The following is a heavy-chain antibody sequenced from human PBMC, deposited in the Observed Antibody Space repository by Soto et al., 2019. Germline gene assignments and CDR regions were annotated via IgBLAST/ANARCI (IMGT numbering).Heavy chain of an antibody. CDR3: GRANVLRFLEWRQTTHGMDV. V-gene: IGHV3-30-3*01. CDR1: GFTFSSYA. D-gene: IGHD3-3*01. J-gene: IGHJ6*02. CDR2: ISYDGSNK. Sequence: SLILSCATSGFTFSSYAMHWVRQAPGKGLEWVAVISYDGSNKYYADSVKGRFTISRDNSKNTLYLQMNSLRAEDTAVYYCGRANVLRFLEWRQTTHGMDVWGQGTTVTVSS.